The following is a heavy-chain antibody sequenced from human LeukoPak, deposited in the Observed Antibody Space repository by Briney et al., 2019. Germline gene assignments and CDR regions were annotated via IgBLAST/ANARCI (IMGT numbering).Heavy chain of an antibody. CDR1: GYTFTSYY. Sequence: ASVKVSCKASGYTFTSYYMHWVRQAPGQGLEWMGIINPSGGSTSYAQKFQGGVTMTRDTSTSTVYMELSSLRSEDTAVYYCAREGRTVTTYFGYYFDYWGQGTLVTVSS. D-gene: IGHD4-17*01. J-gene: IGHJ4*02. V-gene: IGHV1-46*01. CDR2: INPSGGST. CDR3: AREGRTVTTYFGYYFDY.